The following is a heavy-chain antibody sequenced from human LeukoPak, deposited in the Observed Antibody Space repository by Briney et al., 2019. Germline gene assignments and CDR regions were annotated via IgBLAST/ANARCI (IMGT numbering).Heavy chain of an antibody. CDR1: GYTFTGYY. CDR2: INPNSGGT. D-gene: IGHD2-2*01. CDR3: ARVRKTDVVVPAAYVFDY. V-gene: IGHV1-2*02. J-gene: IGHJ4*02. Sequence: ASVKVSCKASGYTFTGYYMHWVRQAPGQGLEWMGWINPNSGGTNYAQKFQGRVTMTRDTSISTAYMELSRLRSEDTAVYYCARVRKTDVVVPAAYVFDYWGQGTLVTVSS.